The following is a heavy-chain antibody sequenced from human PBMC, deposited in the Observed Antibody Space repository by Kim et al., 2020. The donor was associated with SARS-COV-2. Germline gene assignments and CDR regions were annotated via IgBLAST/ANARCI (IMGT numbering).Heavy chain of an antibody. J-gene: IGHJ4*02. CDR3: ATGDGTYYYDSSGSFDY. Sequence: SETLSLTCTVSGGSISSSSYYWGWIRQPPGKGLEWIGSIYYSGSTYYNPSLKSRVTISVDTSKNQFSLKLSSVTAADTAVYYCATGDGTYYYDSSGSFDYWGQGTLVTVSS. V-gene: IGHV4-39*01. CDR2: IYYSGST. D-gene: IGHD3-22*01. CDR1: GGSISSSSYY.